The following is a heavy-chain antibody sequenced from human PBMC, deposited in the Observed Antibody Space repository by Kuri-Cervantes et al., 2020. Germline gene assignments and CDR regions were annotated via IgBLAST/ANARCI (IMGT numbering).Heavy chain of an antibody. Sequence: GGSLRLSCAASGFTVSSNYMSWVRQAPGKGLEWVSVIYSGGSTYYADSAKGRFTISRDNANNSLFLQMNSLRADDTAVYYCARDVTSFGVVTRYFDFWGQGTLVTVSS. J-gene: IGHJ4*02. CDR1: GFTVSSNY. D-gene: IGHD3-3*01. CDR3: ARDVTSFGVVTRYFDF. V-gene: IGHV3-53*01. CDR2: IYSGGST.